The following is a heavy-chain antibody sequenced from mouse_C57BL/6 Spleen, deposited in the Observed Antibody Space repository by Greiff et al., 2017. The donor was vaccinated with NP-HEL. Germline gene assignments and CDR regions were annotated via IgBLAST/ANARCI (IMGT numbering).Heavy chain of an antibody. D-gene: IGHD4-1*01. CDR1: GYAFSSSW. CDR3: AKTPLTGTNY. J-gene: IGHJ2*01. Sequence: QVQLQQSGPELVKPGASVTISCKASGYAFSSSWMNWVKQRPGKGLEWIGRLYPGDGDTNYNRKFKGKATLTAAKSSSTAYLQLSSLTSEDSAVYFCAKTPLTGTNYWGQGTTLTVSS. V-gene: IGHV1-82*01. CDR2: LYPGDGDT.